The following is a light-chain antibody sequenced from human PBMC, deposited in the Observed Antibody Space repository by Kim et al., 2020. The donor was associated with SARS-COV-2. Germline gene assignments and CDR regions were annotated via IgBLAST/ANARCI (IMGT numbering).Light chain of an antibody. CDR2: EAS. Sequence: DIQMTQSPSSVSASVGDRVTITCRASQDISSWLGWYQQKLGKAPKVLIYEASNLQSGVPSRFSGSGSGTDFTLTINSLQPEDFATYYCQQTHIFPLTFGGGTKVYIK. V-gene: IGKV1D-12*01. CDR1: QDISSW. CDR3: QQTHIFPLT. J-gene: IGKJ4*01.